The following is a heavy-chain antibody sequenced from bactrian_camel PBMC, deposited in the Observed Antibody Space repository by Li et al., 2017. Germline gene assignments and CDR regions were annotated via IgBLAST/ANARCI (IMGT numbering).Heavy chain of an antibody. J-gene: IGHJ6*01. CDR1: GFPHWPTC. Sequence: HVQLVESGGGSVEAGGSLSLSCGVSGFPHWPTCVAWFRQIPGNEREGVATVDVDGATLYADSVKGRFTISQDNAKNTLYLQMNSLKPEDTAVYYCAAADGDVWYSPCGYWGQGTQVTVS. D-gene: IGHD6*01. CDR2: VDVDGAT. CDR3: AAADGDVWYSPCGY. V-gene: IGHV3S55*01.